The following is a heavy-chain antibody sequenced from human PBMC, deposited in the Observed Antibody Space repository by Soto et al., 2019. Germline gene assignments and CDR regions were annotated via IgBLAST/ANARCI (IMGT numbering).Heavy chain of an antibody. Sequence: QVQLVESGGGVVQPGRSLRLSCAASGFTFSSYGMHRVRQAPGKGLEWAAGISYDGSNKYYADSVKGRFTISRDNSKKTLYQQMNSLRAEDTAVYYCAKSSETPYFTNGVCHPGGYWGQGTLVTVSS. D-gene: IGHD2-8*01. V-gene: IGHV3-30*18. J-gene: IGHJ4*02. CDR2: ISYDGSNK. CDR3: AKSSETPYFTNGVCHPGGY. CDR1: GFTFSSYG.